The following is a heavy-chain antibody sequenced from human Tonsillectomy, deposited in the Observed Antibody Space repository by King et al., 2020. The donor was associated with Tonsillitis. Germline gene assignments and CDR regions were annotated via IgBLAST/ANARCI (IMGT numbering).Heavy chain of an antibody. CDR1: GFPFSVST. CDR2: ISGSSSLR. J-gene: IGHJ4*02. V-gene: IGHV3-21*01. CDR3: GRGDRRNY. D-gene: IGHD3-16*01. Sequence: VQLVESGGGLVRPGGSLRLSCAGSGFPFSVSTLNWVRQAPGKGLEWVSSISGSSSLRYYAASVKGRFTNSRDNSKDSVYLQMDSLRADDTAVYYGGRGDRRNYWGLGTLVTVSA.